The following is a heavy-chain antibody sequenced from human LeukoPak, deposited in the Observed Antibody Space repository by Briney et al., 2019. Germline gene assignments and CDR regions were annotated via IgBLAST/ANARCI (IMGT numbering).Heavy chain of an antibody. V-gene: IGHV1-69*01. Sequence: SVKDSCVASGGTFRGYAISWVRQAPGQGLEWMGGIIPIFGTANYAQKFQGRVTITADESTSAAYMELSSLRSEDTAVYYCAGIYYNGPFHYWGQGTLVTVSS. J-gene: IGHJ4*02. CDR1: GGTFRGYA. CDR2: IIPIFGTA. D-gene: IGHD3-10*01. CDR3: AGIYYNGPFHY.